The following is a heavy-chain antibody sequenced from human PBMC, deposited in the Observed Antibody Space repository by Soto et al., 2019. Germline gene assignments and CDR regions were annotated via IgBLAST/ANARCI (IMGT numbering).Heavy chain of an antibody. D-gene: IGHD3-10*01. J-gene: IGHJ5*02. CDR2: ISAYNGNT. V-gene: IGHV1-18*01. CDR3: ARVPMVRGVIIRRSCWFDP. CDR1: GYAFTSYG. Sequence: ASVKVSCKASGYAFTSYGISWVRQAPGQGLEWMGWISAYNGNTNYAQKLQGRVTMTTDTSTSTAYMGLRSLRSDDTAVYYCARVPMVRGVIIRRSCWFDPWGQGTLVPVSS.